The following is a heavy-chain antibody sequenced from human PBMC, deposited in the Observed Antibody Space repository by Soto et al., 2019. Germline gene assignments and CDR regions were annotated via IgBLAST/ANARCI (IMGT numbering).Heavy chain of an antibody. D-gene: IGHD1-1*01. CDR3: AKAGGPTYNYYGVEV. CDR1: GFTFSSYG. Sequence: PGGSLRLSCAVSGFTFSSYGMHWVRQAPVKGLEWVAFISYDGSEKYYADSVKGRFTISRDNSKNTLYLQMNRLRAEDTAVFYCAKAGGPTYNYYGVEVWGQGTTVTVSS. CDR2: ISYDGSEK. J-gene: IGHJ6*02. V-gene: IGHV3-30*18.